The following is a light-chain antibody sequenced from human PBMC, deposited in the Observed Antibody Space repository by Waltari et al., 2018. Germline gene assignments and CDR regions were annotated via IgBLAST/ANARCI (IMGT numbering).Light chain of an antibody. CDR2: DAS. CDR1: QSLSNY. J-gene: IGKJ5*01. V-gene: IGKV3-11*01. CDR3: QQRNAWPPT. Sequence: EIVFTQSPATLSLPPGDRDNLSCRASQSLSNYLAWYQQSPGQAPRLLIYDASSRSTGIPARFSGSGSGTDFTLTISSLEPEDFAVYYCQQRNAWPPTFGQGTRLEMK.